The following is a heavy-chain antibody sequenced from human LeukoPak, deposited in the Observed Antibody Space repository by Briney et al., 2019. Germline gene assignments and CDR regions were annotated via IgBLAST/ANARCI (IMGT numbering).Heavy chain of an antibody. CDR1: GDSINGYY. Sequence: SETLSLTCTVPGDSINGYYWSWIRQPPGKGLEMIGYNYYSGSTSYNTSLKSRVTISVDTSKNQFSLKLSSVAAADPAVYYCARDSRDYGERAFDIWGQGTVVSVSS. D-gene: IGHD4-17*01. J-gene: IGHJ3*02. CDR2: NYYSGST. V-gene: IGHV4-59*01. CDR3: ARDSRDYGERAFDI.